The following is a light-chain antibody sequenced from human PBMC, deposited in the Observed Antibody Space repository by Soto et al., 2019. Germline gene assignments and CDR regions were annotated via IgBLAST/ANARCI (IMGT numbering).Light chain of an antibody. CDR2: DAS. V-gene: IGKV1-33*01. J-gene: IGKJ4*01. CDR3: QQYDNLPSLT. CDR1: QDISNY. Sequence: DIQMTQSPSSLSASIRDRVTITCQASQDISNYLNWYQQKPENAPKLLIYDASNLETGVPSRFSGSGSGTDFTFTVSSLQPEDVATYYCQQYDNLPSLTFGGGTKMEIK.